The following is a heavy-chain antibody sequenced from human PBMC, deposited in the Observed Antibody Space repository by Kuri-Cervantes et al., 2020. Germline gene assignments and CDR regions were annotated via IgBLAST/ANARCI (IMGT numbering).Heavy chain of an antibody. CDR1: GFTFSSYW. V-gene: IGHV3-7*03. CDR3: ARDRVVGGTD. D-gene: IGHD1-26*01. J-gene: IGHJ4*02. Sequence: LSLTCAASGFTFSSYWMNWVRQAPGKGLEWVANIKQDGSERYYVDSVKGRFTISRDNSENTLYLQMNSLRAEDTAMYYCARDRVVGGTDWGQGTLVTVSS. CDR2: IKQDGSER.